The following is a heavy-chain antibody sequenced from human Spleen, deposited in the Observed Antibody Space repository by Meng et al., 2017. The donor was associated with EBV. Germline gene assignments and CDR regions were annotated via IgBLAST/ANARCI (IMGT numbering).Heavy chain of an antibody. Sequence: QVHRHESGPGLGEPSQCLSLTCTVSGGSFSTGGYDWSWRRQSPGKGLEWIGYISNTGMTYYNPSLQSRVTISVDTSKKQFSRKLSSVTAAETAVYYCARDVGRDYFDPWGRGTLVTVSS. CDR2: ISNTGMT. CDR3: ARDVGRDYFDP. J-gene: IGHJ4*02. V-gene: IGHV4-30-4*01. CDR1: GGSFSTGGYD.